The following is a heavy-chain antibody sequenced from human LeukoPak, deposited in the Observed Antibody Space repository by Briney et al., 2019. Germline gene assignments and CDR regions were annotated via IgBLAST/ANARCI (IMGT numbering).Heavy chain of an antibody. D-gene: IGHD1-26*01. CDR1: GYSISSGYY. V-gene: IGHV4-38-2*02. CDR3: ARGEWELLAPLYYFDY. J-gene: IGHJ4*02. Sequence: PSETLSLTCTVSGYSISSGYYWGWIRQPPGKGLEWIGSIYHSGSTYYNPSLKGRVTISVDTSKNQFSLKLSSVTAADTAVYYCARGEWELLAPLYYFDYWGQGTLVTVSS. CDR2: IYHSGST.